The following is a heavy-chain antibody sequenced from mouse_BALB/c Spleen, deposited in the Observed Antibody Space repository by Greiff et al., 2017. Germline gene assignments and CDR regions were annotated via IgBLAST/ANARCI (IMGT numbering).Heavy chain of an antibody. J-gene: IGHJ2*01. Sequence: VKLVESGTVLARPGASVKMSCKASGYTFTDHAIHWVKQKPEQGLEWIGYISPGNGDIKYNEKFKGKATLTADKSSSTAYMQLNSLTSEDSAVYFCMGDGNYWGQGTTLTVSS. V-gene: IGHV1S53*02. D-gene: IGHD3-3*01. CDR1: GYTFTDHA. CDR3: MGDGNY. CDR2: ISPGNGDI.